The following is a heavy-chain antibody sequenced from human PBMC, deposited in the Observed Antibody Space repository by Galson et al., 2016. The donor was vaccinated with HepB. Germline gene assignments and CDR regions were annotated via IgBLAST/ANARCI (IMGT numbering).Heavy chain of an antibody. D-gene: IGHD2-2*02. CDR2: ISDSSAYT. Sequence: SLRLSCAVSGFTFSLYSMKWIRQGPGKGLEWVSSISDSSAYTYYADSVKGRFSVSRDNAQNSLYLQMNSLRAEDTAVYFCARDRGCSETSCYIGDADAFDVWGQGTRVTVSS. CDR1: GFTFSLYS. CDR3: ARDRGCSETSCYIGDADAFDV. J-gene: IGHJ3*01. V-gene: IGHV3-21*01.